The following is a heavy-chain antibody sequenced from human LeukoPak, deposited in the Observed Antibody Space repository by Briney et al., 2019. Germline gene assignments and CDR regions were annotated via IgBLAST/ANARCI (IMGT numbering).Heavy chain of an antibody. J-gene: IGHJ4*02. V-gene: IGHV1-18*01. Sequence: ASVKLSCKASGYTFTSYGISWVRQAPGQGLEWMGWISAYNGNTIYAQKLQGRVTMTTDTSTSTAYMELRSLRSDDTAVYYCARRLSGYYYDSSGSIHLDYWGQGTLVTVSS. CDR1: GYTFTSYG. D-gene: IGHD3-22*01. CDR2: ISAYNGNT. CDR3: ARRLSGYYYDSSGSIHLDY.